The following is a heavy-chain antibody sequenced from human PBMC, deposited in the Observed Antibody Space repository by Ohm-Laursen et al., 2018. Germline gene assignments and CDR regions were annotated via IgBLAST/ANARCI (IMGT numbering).Heavy chain of an antibody. CDR3: AKCASSLGNDAFDI. CDR2: ISGGGGRT. CDR1: GFTFTNAW. J-gene: IGHJ3*02. V-gene: IGHV3-23*01. Sequence: SLRLSCAASGFTFTNAWMSWVRQAPGKGLEWVSYISGGGGRTHYADSVKGRFTISRDNSQDTLYLQMNSLRAEDTAVYYCAKCASSLGNDAFDIWGQGTMVTVSS. D-gene: IGHD4-23*01.